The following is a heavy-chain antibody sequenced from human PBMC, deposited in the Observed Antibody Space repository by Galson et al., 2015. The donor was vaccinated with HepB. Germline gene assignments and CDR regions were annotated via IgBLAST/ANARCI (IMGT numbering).Heavy chain of an antibody. CDR1: GFTLRSYG. CDR2: LWYDGSNK. J-gene: IGHJ4*02. V-gene: IGHV3-33*01. D-gene: IGHD3-22*01. CDR3: ARGALYYYDRSSYHLY. Sequence: SLRLSCATSGFTLRSYGMHWVRQAPGKGLEWVADLWYDGSNKNYTDSVKGRFTISRDDSKNTVFLQMNNLRAEDTAVYYCARGALYYYDRSSYHLYWGQGTVVTVSS.